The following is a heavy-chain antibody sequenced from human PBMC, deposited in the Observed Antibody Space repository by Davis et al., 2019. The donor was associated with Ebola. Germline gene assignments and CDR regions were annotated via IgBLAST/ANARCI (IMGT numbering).Heavy chain of an antibody. D-gene: IGHD3-10*01. CDR1: GGTFSDYA. CDR3: ATDREWSAASWFRGVLSPDS. V-gene: IGHV1-69*13. CDR2: IVPFFGSA. J-gene: IGHJ4*02. Sequence: SVKVSCKASGGTFSDYAMTWVRQAPGQGLEWMGAIVPFFGSANYAPKFQGRVTITADDSTSTAYMQLSSLRSEDTAVYYCATDREWSAASWFRGVLSPDSWGQGTLVTVSS.